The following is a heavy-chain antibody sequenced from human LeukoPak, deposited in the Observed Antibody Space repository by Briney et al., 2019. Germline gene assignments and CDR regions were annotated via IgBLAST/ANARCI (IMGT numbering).Heavy chain of an antibody. CDR3: ARGGKVVLAAIGSDY. CDR2: ISYDGSNK. J-gene: IGHJ4*02. D-gene: IGHD2-2*02. V-gene: IGHV3-30-3*01. CDR1: GFTFSSYA. Sequence: GGSLRLSCAASGFTFSSYAMHWVRQAPGKGLEWVAVISYDGSNKYYADSVKGRFTISRDNSKNTLYLQMNSLRAEDTAVYYCARGGKVVLAAIGSDYWGQGTLVTVSS.